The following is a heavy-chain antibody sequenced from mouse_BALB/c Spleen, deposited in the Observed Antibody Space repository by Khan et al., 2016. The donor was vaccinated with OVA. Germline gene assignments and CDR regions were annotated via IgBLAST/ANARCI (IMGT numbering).Heavy chain of an antibody. CDR2: INPRSGYS. CDR1: GYTFTSHT. V-gene: IGHV1-4*01. Sequence: VQLQESGAELARPGASVKMSCKASGYTFTSHTMHWVKQSPGQGLEWIGYINPRSGYSNYNQKFNDKATLTADKSSSTAYMQLSSLTAEDSAVYYWARRTTGYAMDYWGQGTSVTVSS. J-gene: IGHJ4*01. CDR3: ARRTTGYAMDY. D-gene: IGHD2-14*01.